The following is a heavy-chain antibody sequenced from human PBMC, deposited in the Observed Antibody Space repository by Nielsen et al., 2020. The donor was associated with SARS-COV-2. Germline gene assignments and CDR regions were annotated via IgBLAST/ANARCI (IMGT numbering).Heavy chain of an antibody. CDR1: GFTFSSYA. CDR2: ISGSGVST. Sequence: GGSLRLSCAASGFTFSSYAMSWVRQAPGKGLEWVSAISGSGVSTYYADSVKGRFTISRDNAKNSMYLQMNSLRDEDTAVYYCAKELSTSYCSDATCLNSFDPWGQGTLVTVSS. D-gene: IGHD2-2*01. CDR3: AKELSTSYCSDATCLNSFDP. J-gene: IGHJ5*02. V-gene: IGHV3-23*01.